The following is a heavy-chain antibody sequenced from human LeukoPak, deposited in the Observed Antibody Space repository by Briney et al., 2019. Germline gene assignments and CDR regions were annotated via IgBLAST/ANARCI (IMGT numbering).Heavy chain of an antibody. CDR2: ISGSGGST. J-gene: IGHJ2*01. CDR1: GFTFSSYA. Sequence: GGSLRLSCAASGFTFSSYAMSWVRQAPGKGLEWVSGISGSGGSTYYADSVKGRFTISRDNSKLYLQMNSLRAEDTAVYYCANLGIAVASWYFDLWGRGTLGTVSS. V-gene: IGHV3-23*01. CDR3: ANLGIAVASWYFDL. D-gene: IGHD6-19*01.